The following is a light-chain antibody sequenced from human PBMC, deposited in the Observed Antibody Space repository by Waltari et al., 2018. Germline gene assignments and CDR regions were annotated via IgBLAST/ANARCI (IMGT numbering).Light chain of an antibody. J-gene: IGKJ5*01. V-gene: IGKV3-20*01. CDR2: GAS. Sequence: EIVLTQSPGALSLSPGGRATLSCRASQSVSSSSLAWYQQKAGQAPRLLIYGASSRSTGTPDRFSRIGSGTDFTLTIIRLEPEDCAVYDCQQYGSPITLGQGTRLEIK. CDR3: QQYGSPIT. CDR1: QSVSSSS.